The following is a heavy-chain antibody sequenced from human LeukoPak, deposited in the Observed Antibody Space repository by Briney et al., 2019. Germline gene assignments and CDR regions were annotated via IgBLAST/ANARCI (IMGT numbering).Heavy chain of an antibody. CDR1: GGSISSSSYY. J-gene: IGHJ4*02. V-gene: IGHV4-39*02. Sequence: SETLSLTCTVSGGSISSSSYYWGWIRQPPGKGLEWIGNIYYSGSTNYNPSLKSRVTISVATSKNQFSLKLSSVTAADTAVYYCARERAPYYYDSSGLFDYWGQGTLVTVSS. CDR3: ARERAPYYYDSSGLFDY. D-gene: IGHD3-22*01. CDR2: IYYSGST.